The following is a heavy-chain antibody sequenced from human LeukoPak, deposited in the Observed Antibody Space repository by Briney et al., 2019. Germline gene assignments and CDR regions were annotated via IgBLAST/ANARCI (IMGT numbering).Heavy chain of an antibody. CDR3: ARVGGEQWLVIGGY. V-gene: IGHV1-18*01. D-gene: IGHD6-19*01. CDR1: GYTFTNYG. CDR2: ISASNGNT. J-gene: IGHJ4*02. Sequence: ASVKVSCKASGYTFTNYGISWVRQAPGQGLEWMGWISASNGNTNYAQRLQGRVTMTTDTSTSTAYMELRSLRSDDTAAYYCARVGGEQWLVIGGYWGQGTLVTVSS.